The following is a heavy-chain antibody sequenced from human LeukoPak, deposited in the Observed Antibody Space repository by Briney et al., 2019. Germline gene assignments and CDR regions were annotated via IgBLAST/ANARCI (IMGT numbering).Heavy chain of an antibody. CDR1: GFTFSGYW. D-gene: IGHD2-8*02. V-gene: IGHV3-7*03. Sequence: GGSLRLSCAASGFTFSGYWMTWVRQAPGQGLECVANIREDGSGKNYVDSVTGRFTISRDNARNSLYLQMNSLRAEDTAVYYCAKDQSSGGVFDYWGQGTLVTVSS. CDR2: IREDGSGK. J-gene: IGHJ4*02. CDR3: AKDQSSGGVFDY.